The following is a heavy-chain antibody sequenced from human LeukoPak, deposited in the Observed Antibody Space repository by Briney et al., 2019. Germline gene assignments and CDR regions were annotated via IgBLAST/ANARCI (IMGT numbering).Heavy chain of an antibody. D-gene: IGHD4-23*01. CDR3: ARAIRWASDY. J-gene: IGHJ4*02. V-gene: IGHV3-64*01. Sequence: GGSLRLSCAASGFTFSSYGMVWVRQAPGKGLEYVSGISSNGGTTYYGNSVKGRFTISRDNSKDTLHLQMGSLRTEDMAVYYRARAIRWASDYWGQGTLVTVAS. CDR1: GFTFSSYG. CDR2: ISSNGGTT.